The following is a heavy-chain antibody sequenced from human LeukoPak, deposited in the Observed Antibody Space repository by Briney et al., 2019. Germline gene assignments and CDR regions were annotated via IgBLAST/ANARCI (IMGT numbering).Heavy chain of an antibody. CDR3: AKGGYYERPWYFDY. J-gene: IGHJ4*02. V-gene: IGHV3-30*18. D-gene: IGHD3-22*01. Sequence: HPGGSLTLSCAASGFTFSRYAMHWVRQAPGKGLEWVAVISFDGTNKFYADSVKGRFTISRDNSKNALYLQMNSLRAEDTAVYYCAKGGYYERPWYFDYWGQGTLVTVSS. CDR2: ISFDGTNK. CDR1: GFTFSRYA.